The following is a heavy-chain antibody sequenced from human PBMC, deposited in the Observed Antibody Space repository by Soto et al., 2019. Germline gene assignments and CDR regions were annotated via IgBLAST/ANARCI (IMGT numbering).Heavy chain of an antibody. V-gene: IGHV4-34*01. CDR3: ARGGFHGGNYYIFDY. CDR1: GGSFSGYY. J-gene: IGHJ4*02. CDR2: INHSGST. Sequence: PSETLSLTCAVYGGSFSGYYWTWIRQPPGKGLEWIGEINHSGSTTYNPSLKSRVTISVDTSRDQFPLRLSSVTAADTAVYYCARGGFHGGNYYIFDYWGQGTPVTVSS. D-gene: IGHD2-15*01.